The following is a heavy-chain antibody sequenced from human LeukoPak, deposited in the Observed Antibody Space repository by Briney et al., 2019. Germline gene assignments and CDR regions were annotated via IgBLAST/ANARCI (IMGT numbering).Heavy chain of an antibody. CDR2: IYTSGST. CDR3: ARGGYSYGYWVFDY. J-gene: IGHJ4*02. V-gene: IGHV4-61*02. Sequence: SQTLSLTCTVSGGSISSGSYYWRWIRQPAGKGLEWIGRIYTSGSTNYNPSLKSRVTISVDTSKDQFSLKLSSVTAADTAVYYCARGGYSYGYWVFDYWGQGTLVTVSS. D-gene: IGHD5-18*01. CDR1: GGSISSGSYY.